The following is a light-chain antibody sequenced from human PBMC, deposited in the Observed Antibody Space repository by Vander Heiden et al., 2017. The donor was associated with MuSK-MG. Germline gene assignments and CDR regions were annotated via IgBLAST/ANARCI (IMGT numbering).Light chain of an antibody. V-gene: IGLV7-43*01. CDR2: NTT. Sequence: QTVVTQEPSLTVSPGGTVTLTCASSTGAVTTAYYPNWFQQKPGQAPRVLIYNTTNRHSGTPARFSGSLLGSTATLTLSGVQAEDEADYYCLLYYGSSHGVFGGGTKLTVL. CDR3: LLYYGSSHGV. CDR1: TGAVTTAYY. J-gene: IGLJ3*02.